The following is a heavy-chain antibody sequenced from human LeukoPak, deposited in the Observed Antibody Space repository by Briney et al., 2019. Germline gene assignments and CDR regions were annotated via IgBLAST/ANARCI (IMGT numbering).Heavy chain of an antibody. CDR3: ARGRDYVGYPD. J-gene: IGHJ4*02. CDR1: GGTFRSLD. CDR2: NIPILGRT. V-gene: IGHV1-69*10. Sequence: SVNVSCKSSGGTFRSLDSSCVPQAPGRGLECMGGNIPILGRTNYAQKSQGRVPNTADEPTRTAYREVSSVRSGDRPGYNCARGRDYVGYPDWGQGTLVTVSS. D-gene: IGHD5-24*01.